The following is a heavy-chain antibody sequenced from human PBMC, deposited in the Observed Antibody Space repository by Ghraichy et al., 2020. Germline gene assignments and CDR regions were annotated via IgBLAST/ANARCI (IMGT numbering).Heavy chain of an antibody. CDR1: GFTFSSYG. D-gene: IGHD3-10*01. CDR2: IRFDGSNT. V-gene: IGHV3-30*02. CDR3: AKCVVRDSNWFDS. Sequence: GESLNISCAASGFTFSSYGMNWVRQAPGKGLEWVAFIRFDGSNTYYADSVKGRFTISRDNSRNTLYLQMNSLRPEDTAVYYCAKCVVRDSNWFDSWGQGTLVTVSS. J-gene: IGHJ5*01.